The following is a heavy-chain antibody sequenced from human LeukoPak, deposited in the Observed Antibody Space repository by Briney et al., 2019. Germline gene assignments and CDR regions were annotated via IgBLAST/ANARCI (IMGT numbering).Heavy chain of an antibody. D-gene: IGHD4-23*01. CDR2: IKWKGDVT. V-gene: IGHV3-20*04. J-gene: IGHJ5*02. Sequence: PGRSPRLSREASGFIFEDFGMNWVRQGPGTGLEWVYGIKWKGDVTGYADSVKRRFSIPRHNIKMSLDVQMDSLRAGDAFLYFCARYDGGLPSWGQGTQVTVCS. CDR3: ARYDGGLPS. CDR1: GFIFEDFG.